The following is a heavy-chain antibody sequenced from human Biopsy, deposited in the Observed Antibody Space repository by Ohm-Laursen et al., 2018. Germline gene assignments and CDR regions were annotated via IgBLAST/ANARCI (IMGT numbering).Heavy chain of an antibody. V-gene: IGHV1-2*02. CDR2: IDTINGGT. J-gene: IGHJ5*02. CDR1: AYSFGDHR. Sequence: GASVKVSCKASAYSFGDHRIHWVRQAPGQGLEWMGWIDTINGGTRSAQKFQGRVTMTRDTSISTAYMELSRLTSDDTAVYYWARERDPWGQGTLVTVSS. CDR3: ARERDP.